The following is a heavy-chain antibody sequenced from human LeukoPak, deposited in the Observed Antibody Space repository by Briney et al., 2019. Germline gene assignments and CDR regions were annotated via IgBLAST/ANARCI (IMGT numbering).Heavy chain of an antibody. CDR3: ARDTVAALDY. CDR1: GGSISSYY. Sequence: SETLSLTCTVSGGSISSYYWSWIRQPPGKGLEWIGYIYYSGSTNYNPSLKSRVTISVDTSKNQFSLKLSSVTAADTAVYYCARDTVAALDYWGQGTLVTVSS. D-gene: IGHD4-23*01. V-gene: IGHV4-59*01. CDR2: IYYSGST. J-gene: IGHJ4*02.